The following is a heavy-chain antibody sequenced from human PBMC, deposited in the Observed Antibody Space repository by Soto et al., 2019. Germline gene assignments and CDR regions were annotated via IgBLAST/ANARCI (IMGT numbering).Heavy chain of an antibody. CDR1: GFTFSGYA. J-gene: IGHJ4*02. CDR2: ISNDGGRT. V-gene: IGHV3-64D*06. CDR3: VKGYFFDY. Sequence: GGSLRLSCSASGFTFSGYAMLWVRQAPGKGLEYVSAISNDGGRTYYADFVKGRFTISRDNSKNTLYLQMSSLRVDDTAVYYCVKGYFFDYRGQGSSVTVSS.